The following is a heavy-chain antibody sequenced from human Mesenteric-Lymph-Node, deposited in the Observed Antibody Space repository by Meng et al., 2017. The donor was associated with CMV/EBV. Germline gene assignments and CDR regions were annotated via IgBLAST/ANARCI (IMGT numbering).Heavy chain of an antibody. D-gene: IGHD6-19*01. J-gene: IGHJ4*02. CDR1: GGTFSSYT. CDR2: IIPIFGTA. CDR3: ARTQRRLVSLGSFDY. Sequence: SVKVSCKASGGTFSSYTISWVRQAPGQGLEWMGGIIPIFGTANYAQKFQGRVTITTDESTSTAYMELSSLRSEDTAVYYCARTQRRLVSLGSFDYWGQGTLVTVSS. V-gene: IGHV1-69*05.